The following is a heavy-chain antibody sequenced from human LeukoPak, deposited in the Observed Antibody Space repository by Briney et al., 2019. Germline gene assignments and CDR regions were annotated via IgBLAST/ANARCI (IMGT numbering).Heavy chain of an antibody. V-gene: IGHV3-23*01. J-gene: IGHJ5*02. CDR3: AKDPDSSGYFENWFDP. CDR1: GFTFSSYA. D-gene: IGHD3-22*01. Sequence: GGSLRPSCAASGFTFSSYAMSWVRQAPGKGLEWVSAISGSGGSTYYADSVKGRFTISRDNSKNTLYLQMNSLRAEDTAVYYCAKDPDSSGYFENWFDPWGQGTLVTVSS. CDR2: ISGSGGST.